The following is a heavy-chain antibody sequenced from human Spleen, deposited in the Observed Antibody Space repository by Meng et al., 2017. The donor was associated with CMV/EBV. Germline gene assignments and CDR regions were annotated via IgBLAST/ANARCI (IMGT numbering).Heavy chain of an antibody. V-gene: IGHV3-23*01. CDR2: ISGSGGNT. D-gene: IGHD2-15*01. Sequence: ETLSLTCATSGFTFSSHAMSWVRQAPGKGLEWVSAISGSGGNTYYADSVKGRFTISRDNFNTMLYLEMNSLRAEDTALYYCAKDPWWGGGGDYWGQGTLVTVSS. CDR3: AKDPWWGGGGDY. CDR1: GFTFSSHA. J-gene: IGHJ4*02.